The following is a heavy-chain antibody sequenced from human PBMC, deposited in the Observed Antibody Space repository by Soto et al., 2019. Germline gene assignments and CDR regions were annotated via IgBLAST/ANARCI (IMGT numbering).Heavy chain of an antibody. CDR3: ARSPSDYGDVNAFDI. D-gene: IGHD4-17*01. CDR2: IYSGGST. Sequence: GGSLRLSCAASGFTVSSNYMSWVRQAPGKGLEWVSVIYSGGSTYYADSVKGRFTISRHNSKNTPYLQMNSLRAEDTAVYYCARSPSDYGDVNAFDIWGQGTMVTVSS. J-gene: IGHJ3*02. CDR1: GFTVSSNY. V-gene: IGHV3-53*04.